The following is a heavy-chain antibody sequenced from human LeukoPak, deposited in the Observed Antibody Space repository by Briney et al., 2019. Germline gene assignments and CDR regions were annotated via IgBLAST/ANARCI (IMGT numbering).Heavy chain of an antibody. D-gene: IGHD5-24*01. CDR1: GGSFSGYY. V-gene: IGHV4-34*01. CDR3: ARDLRRDGYNSFDY. CDR2: INHSGST. Sequence: SETLSLTCAVYGGSFSGYYWSWIRQPPGKGLEWIGEINHSGSTNYNPSLKSRVTISVDTSKNQFSLKLSSVTAADTAVYYCARDLRRDGYNSFDYWGQGTLVTVSS. J-gene: IGHJ4*02.